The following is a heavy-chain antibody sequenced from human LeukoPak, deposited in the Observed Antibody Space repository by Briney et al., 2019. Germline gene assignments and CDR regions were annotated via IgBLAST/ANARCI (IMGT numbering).Heavy chain of an antibody. Sequence: GGSLRLSCIASGFTFSSYEMNWVRQAPGKGLEWISYISSAGGTIYYADSVKGRLTISRDNAKNSLYLQMNSLRAEDTAVYYCTRFYGSGPFYFDYWGQGTLVTVSS. D-gene: IGHD3-10*01. CDR1: GFTFSSYE. J-gene: IGHJ4*02. V-gene: IGHV3-48*03. CDR2: ISSAGGTI. CDR3: TRFYGSGPFYFDY.